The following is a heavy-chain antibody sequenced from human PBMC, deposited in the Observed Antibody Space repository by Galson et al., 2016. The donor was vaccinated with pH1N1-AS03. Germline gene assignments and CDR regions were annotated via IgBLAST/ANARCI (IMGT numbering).Heavy chain of an antibody. CDR1: GYLFTNYW. CDR2: FYPSDSDA. CDR3: ARHASPTILSYHFDY. Sequence: QSGAEVKKPGESLRISCKASGYLFTNYWIGWVRHMPGKGLEWMGIFYPSDSDARYSPSFQGQVTFSADKSTATAYLQWTTLKAADTAIYYCARHASPTILSYHFDYWGRGTLVTVSS. V-gene: IGHV5-51*01. J-gene: IGHJ4*02. D-gene: IGHD1-26*01.